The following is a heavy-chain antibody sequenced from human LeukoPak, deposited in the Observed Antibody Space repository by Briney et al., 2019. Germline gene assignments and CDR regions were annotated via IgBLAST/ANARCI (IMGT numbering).Heavy chain of an antibody. J-gene: IGHJ6*02. CDR2: IYPGDSDT. Sequence: GESLKISCKGSGYSFTSYWIGWVRQMPGKGLEWMGIIYPGDSDTRYSPSFQGQVTISADKSISTAYLQWSSLKASDTAMYYCARGGDDILTGYYLYYCGMDVWGQGTTVTVSS. D-gene: IGHD3-9*01. CDR3: ARGGDDILTGYYLYYCGMDV. V-gene: IGHV5-51*01. CDR1: GYSFTSYW.